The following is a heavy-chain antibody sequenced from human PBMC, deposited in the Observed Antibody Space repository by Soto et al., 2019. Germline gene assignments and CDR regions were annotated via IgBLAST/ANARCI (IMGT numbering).Heavy chain of an antibody. CDR3: XXXXXXXXXXXXPNYLDAFDI. J-gene: IGHJ3*02. CDR1: GYTFTSYG. CDR2: ISAYNGNT. V-gene: IGHV1-18*01. Sequence: QVQLVQXXAEVKKPGASVKVSCKASGYTFTSYGISWVRQAPGQGLEWMGWISAYNGNTNYAQKLQGXXXXXXXTXXXXXXXXXXXXXXXXXXXXXXXXXXXXXXXXXXPNYLDAFDIXXQGXXXTXS.